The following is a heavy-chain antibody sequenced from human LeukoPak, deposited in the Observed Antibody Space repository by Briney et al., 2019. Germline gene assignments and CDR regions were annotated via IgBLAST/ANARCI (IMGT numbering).Heavy chain of an antibody. D-gene: IGHD3-3*01. V-gene: IGHV3-74*01. Sequence: PGGSLRLSCAASGFTFSSYWMHWVRQAPGKGLVWVSRINTDGSSTSYADSVKGRFTISRDNAKNTLYLQMNSLRAEDTAVYYCLVGIWSGYSSFDYWGQGTLVTVSS. CDR3: LVGIWSGYSSFDY. CDR1: GFTFSSYW. J-gene: IGHJ4*02. CDR2: INTDGSST.